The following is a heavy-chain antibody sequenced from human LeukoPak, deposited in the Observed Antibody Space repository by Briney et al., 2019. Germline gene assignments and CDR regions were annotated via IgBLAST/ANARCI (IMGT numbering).Heavy chain of an antibody. D-gene: IGHD3-22*01. CDR3: ARGKAYYYDSSGPFDY. V-gene: IGHV4-34*01. Sequence: SETLSLTCAVYGGSFSDYYWSWIRQPPGKGLEWIGEINHSGSTNYNPSLKSRVTISVDTSKNQFSLKLSSVTAADTAVYYCARGKAYYYDSSGPFDYWGQGTLVTVSS. CDR2: INHSGST. J-gene: IGHJ4*02. CDR1: GGSFSDYY.